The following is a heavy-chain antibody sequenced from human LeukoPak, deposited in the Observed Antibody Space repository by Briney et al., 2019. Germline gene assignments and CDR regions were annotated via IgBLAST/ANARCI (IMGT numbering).Heavy chain of an antibody. V-gene: IGHV1-69*01. Sequence: SVNVSCKPSGGTFSSYAISWVRQAPGQGLEWMGGITPIFGTANYAQKLQGRVTITADESTSTAYLELSSLRSEATAVYYCATLQGDSPFFDYWGQGTLVTVSS. D-gene: IGHD4-11*01. CDR3: ATLQGDSPFFDY. J-gene: IGHJ4*02. CDR1: GGTFSSYA. CDR2: ITPIFGTA.